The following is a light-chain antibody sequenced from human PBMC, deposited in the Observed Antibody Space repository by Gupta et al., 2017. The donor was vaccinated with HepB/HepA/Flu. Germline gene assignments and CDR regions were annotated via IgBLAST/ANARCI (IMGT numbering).Light chain of an antibody. CDR1: QSVNSY. Sequence: EIVLTQSPATLSLSPGDRATLSCRASQSVNSYLAWYQQKPGQAPRLLIYDASNRATGIPARFSGSGSGTDFTLTISSLEPEDFAVYYCQQRSYWPLTFGGGTKVEIK. J-gene: IGKJ4*01. V-gene: IGKV3-11*01. CDR2: DAS. CDR3: QQRSYWPLT.